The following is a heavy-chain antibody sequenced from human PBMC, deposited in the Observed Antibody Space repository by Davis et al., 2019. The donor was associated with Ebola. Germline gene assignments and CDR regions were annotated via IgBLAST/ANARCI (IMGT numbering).Heavy chain of an antibody. CDR1: GFTFSSYS. J-gene: IGHJ6*02. Sequence: SLKISCAASGFTFSSYSMHWVRQAPGKGLEWVSGISWNSGSIGYADSVKGRFTISRDNAKNSLYLQMNSLRAEDTALYYCAKTKGRVGAAIYGMDVWGQGTTVTVSS. D-gene: IGHD1-26*01. CDR2: ISWNSGSI. V-gene: IGHV3-9*01. CDR3: AKTKGRVGAAIYGMDV.